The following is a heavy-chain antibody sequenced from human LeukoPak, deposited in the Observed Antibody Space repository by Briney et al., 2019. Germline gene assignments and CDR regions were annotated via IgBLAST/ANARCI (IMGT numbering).Heavy chain of an antibody. CDR2: INPSGGST. Sequence: ASLKLSCTASGYTFTSYYMHWVRQAPGQGLEWMGIINPSGGSTSYAQKFQGRVTMTRDTSTNTVYMELSSLRSEYTAVYYCARDTVVTAILDPNWFDPWGQGTLFTVSS. CDR1: GYTFTSYY. CDR3: ARDTVVTAILDPNWFDP. J-gene: IGHJ5*02. V-gene: IGHV1-46*01. D-gene: IGHD2-21*02.